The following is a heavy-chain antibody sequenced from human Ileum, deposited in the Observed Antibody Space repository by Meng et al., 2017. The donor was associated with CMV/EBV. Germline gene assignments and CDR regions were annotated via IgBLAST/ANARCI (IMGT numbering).Heavy chain of an antibody. Sequence: ESLKISCAASGFTFTTYYIHWVRQAPGKGLEWIGSIYYSGSTYYNPSLKSRVTISVETSKNQFSLKLSSVTAADTAVYYCASSDCTNGVCSRYGLDFWGQGTTVTVSS. CDR3: ASSDCTNGVCSRYGLDF. D-gene: IGHD2-8*01. V-gene: IGHV4-39*07. J-gene: IGHJ6*02. CDR2: IYYSGST. CDR1: GFTFTTYY.